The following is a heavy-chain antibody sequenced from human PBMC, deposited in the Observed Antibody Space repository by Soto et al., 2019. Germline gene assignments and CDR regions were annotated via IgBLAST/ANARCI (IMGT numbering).Heavy chain of an antibody. V-gene: IGHV3-49*03. J-gene: IGHJ4*02. Sequence: GSLRLSCTSSGFTFGDYAMSWFCQAPGKGLEWVGFIRSKAYGGTTEYAASVKGRFTISRDDSKSIAYLQMNSLKTEDTAVYYCTRDRYGSGSYVDYWGQGTLVTVSS. D-gene: IGHD3-10*01. CDR3: TRDRYGSGSYVDY. CDR1: GFTFGDYA. CDR2: IRSKAYGGTT.